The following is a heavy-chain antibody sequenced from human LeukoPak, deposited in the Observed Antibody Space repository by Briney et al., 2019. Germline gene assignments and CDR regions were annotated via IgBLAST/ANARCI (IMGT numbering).Heavy chain of an antibody. V-gene: IGHV4-39*01. D-gene: IGHD3-22*01. CDR1: GDSITSSDYY. CDR2: IFYNGKN. Sequence: SETLSLTCIVSGDSITSSDYYWGWIRQPPGKGLEWIGTIFYNGKNYYNPSLESRVSIFVDTSMNQFSLKITSVTAADTAVYYCASCPAYYYDSSGYYDSWGQGTLVTVSS. J-gene: IGHJ5*01. CDR3: ASCPAYYYDSSGYYDS.